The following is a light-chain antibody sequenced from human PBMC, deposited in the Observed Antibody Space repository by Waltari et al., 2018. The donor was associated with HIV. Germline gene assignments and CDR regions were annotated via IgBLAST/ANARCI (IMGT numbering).Light chain of an antibody. CDR1: SSDVGSYNY. Sequence: QSALTQPPSASGSPGQSVTISCTGTSSDVGSYNYVPWFQQHPGRAPKLMIYDVTKRPSGVPYRFSGSKSGNTASLTVSGLQAEDEADYYCASHAGSKDVFGGGTRLTVL. CDR2: DVT. CDR3: ASHAGSKDV. J-gene: IGLJ2*01. V-gene: IGLV2-8*01.